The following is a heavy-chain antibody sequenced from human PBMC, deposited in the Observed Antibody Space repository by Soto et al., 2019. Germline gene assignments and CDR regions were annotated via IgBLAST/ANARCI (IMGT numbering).Heavy chain of an antibody. Sequence: PSETLSLTCIVSGGSITRSSYFWGWVRQPPGKGLEWIGTIYFTGNAYYTPSLKSRLTMSIDTSKNELSLRLNSVTAADTAVYYCAGQTFTIAAASYGRSNWFDPWGPGTLVTVSS. CDR2: IYFTGNA. CDR3: AGQTFTIAAASYGRSNWFDP. CDR1: GGSITRSSYF. D-gene: IGHD6-25*01. V-gene: IGHV4-39*01. J-gene: IGHJ5*02.